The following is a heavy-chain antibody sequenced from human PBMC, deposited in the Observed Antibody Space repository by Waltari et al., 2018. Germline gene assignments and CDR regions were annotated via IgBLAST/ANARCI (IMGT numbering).Heavy chain of an antibody. J-gene: IGHJ5*02. Sequence: QVQLQQWGAGLLKPSETLSLTCAVYGGSFSGYYWRCIPPPPGKGLEWIGEINHSGSTNYNPSLKSRVTISVDTSKNQFSLKLSSVTAADTAVYYCARSCSGGSCYGWFDPWGQGTLVTVSS. CDR1: GGSFSGYY. D-gene: IGHD2-15*01. CDR3: ARSCSGGSCYGWFDP. CDR2: INHSGST. V-gene: IGHV4-34*01.